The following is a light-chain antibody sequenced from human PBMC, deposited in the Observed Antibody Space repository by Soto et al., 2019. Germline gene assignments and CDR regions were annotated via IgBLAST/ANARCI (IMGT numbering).Light chain of an antibody. J-gene: IGKJ5*01. V-gene: IGKV1-39*01. Sequence: DIETTQAPPSVSDSVGDRVTIICRSSQSISSYLNWYQKKPGKDPKLLIYAASSLQSGVPSRFSGSGSGTDFNLTISSLQTEEFATYECQQRYSTTLTFGQGTRLEIK. CDR2: AAS. CDR3: QQRYSTTLT. CDR1: QSISSY.